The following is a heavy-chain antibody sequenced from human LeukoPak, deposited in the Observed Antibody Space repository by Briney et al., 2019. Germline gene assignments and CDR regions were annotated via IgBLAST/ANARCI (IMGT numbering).Heavy chain of an antibody. CDR3: AKTPGTNEQWLVFDY. CDR2: INIDGSST. D-gene: IGHD6-19*01. CDR1: GFTFSSYW. V-gene: IGHV3-74*01. Sequence: GGSLRLSCAASGFTFSSYWMHWVRQAPGKGLVWVSRINIDGSSTSYADSVKGRFTISRDNSKNTLYLQMNSLRAEDTAVYYCAKTPGTNEQWLVFDYWGQGTLVTVSS. J-gene: IGHJ4*02.